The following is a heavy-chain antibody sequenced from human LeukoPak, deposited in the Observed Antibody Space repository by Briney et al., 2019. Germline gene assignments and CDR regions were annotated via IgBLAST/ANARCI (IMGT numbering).Heavy chain of an antibody. J-gene: IGHJ4*02. CDR1: GYSFTTYW. D-gene: IGHD3-10*01. Sequence: GESLKISCEASGYSFTTYWIGWVRQMPGKGPEWMGIIYPGDSVTRYSPSFQGQVTISADKSITTPYLQWSSLKASDTAIYYCARQDGDGLYYFDYWGQGSLVTVSS. CDR3: ARQDGDGLYYFDY. CDR2: IYPGDSVT. V-gene: IGHV5-51*01.